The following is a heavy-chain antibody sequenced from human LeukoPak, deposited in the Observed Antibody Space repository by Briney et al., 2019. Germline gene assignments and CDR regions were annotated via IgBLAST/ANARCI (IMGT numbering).Heavy chain of an antibody. V-gene: IGHV1-3*01. J-gene: IGHJ4*02. Sequence: ASVRVSCKASGYPFTSFGINWVRQAPGQRLEWMGWINAGNGNTKYSQKFQGRVTITRDTSASTAYMELSSLRSEDTAVYYCAREPPNPLEIAAAAPFDYWGQGTLVTVSS. D-gene: IGHD6-13*01. CDR1: GYPFTSFG. CDR2: INAGNGNT. CDR3: AREPPNPLEIAAAAPFDY.